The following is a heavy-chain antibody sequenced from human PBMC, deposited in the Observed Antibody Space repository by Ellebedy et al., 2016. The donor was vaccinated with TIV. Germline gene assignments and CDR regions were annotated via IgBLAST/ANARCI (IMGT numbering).Heavy chain of an antibody. Sequence: GESLKISXAASGFSFSSYGMHWVRQAPGKGLEWVAVIWYDGNNKYYADSVKGRFTISRDNSKNTLYLQMNSLRAEDTAVYYCARDLIVGATTPFGYWGQGTLVTVSS. J-gene: IGHJ4*02. D-gene: IGHD1-26*01. V-gene: IGHV3-33*01. CDR2: IWYDGNNK. CDR3: ARDLIVGATTPFGY. CDR1: GFSFSSYG.